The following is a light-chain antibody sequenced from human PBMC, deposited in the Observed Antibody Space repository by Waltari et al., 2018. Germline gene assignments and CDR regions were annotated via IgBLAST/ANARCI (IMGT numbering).Light chain of an antibody. V-gene: IGKV4-1*01. J-gene: IGKJ4*01. CDR1: QSVLYSSSNMNY. Sequence: DNVLIQSPDSLAVSLGERATINCKSSQSVLYSSSNMNYLAWDQQKPGQPPKLLIYWASTRQSGVPARFSGSGSGTNFTLTISSLQAEDVAVYYCQQYYTTPLTFGGGTKVEIK. CDR3: QQYYTTPLT. CDR2: WAS.